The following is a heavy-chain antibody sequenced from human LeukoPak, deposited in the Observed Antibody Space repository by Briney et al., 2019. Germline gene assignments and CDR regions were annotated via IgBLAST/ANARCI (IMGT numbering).Heavy chain of an antibody. CDR3: ARDSSGAAAVYYFDY. CDR2: IYYSGST. Sequence: PSETLSLTCTVSGGSISNTNYYWGWIRQPPGKGLEWIGSIYYSGSTYYNPSLKSRVTISVDTSKNQFSLKLSSVTAADTAVYYCARDSSGAAAVYYFDYWGQGTLVTVSS. CDR1: GGSISNTNYY. J-gene: IGHJ4*02. V-gene: IGHV4-39*07. D-gene: IGHD6-13*01.